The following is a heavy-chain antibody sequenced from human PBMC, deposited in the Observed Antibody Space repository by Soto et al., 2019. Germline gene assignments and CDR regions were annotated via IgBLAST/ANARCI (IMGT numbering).Heavy chain of an antibody. V-gene: IGHV3-11*01. CDR1: GFTFSDYY. CDR2: ISSSGSTI. Sequence: GGSLRLSCAASGFTFSDYYMSWIRQAPGKGLEWVSYISSSGSTIYYADSVKGRFTISRDNAKNSLYLQMNSLRAEDTAVYYCARSPDTNIVVVPAADYCGQGTLVTVSS. J-gene: IGHJ4*02. CDR3: ARSPDTNIVVVPAADY. D-gene: IGHD2-2*01.